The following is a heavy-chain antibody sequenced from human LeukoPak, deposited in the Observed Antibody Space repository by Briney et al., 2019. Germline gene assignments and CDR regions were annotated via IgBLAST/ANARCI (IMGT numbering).Heavy chain of an antibody. CDR2: TQYSGST. CDR3: ARATYSFSFGV. CDR1: GGSISSHY. V-gene: IGHV4-59*11. Sequence: SETLSLTCTVSGGSISSHYWTWIRQPPGKGLEFIGFTQYSGSTTYNPSLRSRATISLDMPKSQFSLRLTSASAADTALYFCARATYSFSFGVWGLGTLVTVSS. J-gene: IGHJ3*01. D-gene: IGHD2-21*01.